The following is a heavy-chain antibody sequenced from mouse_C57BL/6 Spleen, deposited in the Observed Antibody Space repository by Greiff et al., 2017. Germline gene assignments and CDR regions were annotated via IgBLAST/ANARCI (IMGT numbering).Heavy chain of an antibody. J-gene: IGHJ1*03. V-gene: IGHV1-7*01. CDR3: AREGAYDYDWYFDV. CDR2: INPSSGYT. CDR1: GYTFTSYW. D-gene: IGHD2-4*01. Sequence: VKLLESGAELAKPGASVKLSCKASGYTFTSYWMHWVKQRPGQGLEWIGYINPSSGYTKYNQKFKDKDTLTADKSSSTAYMQLSSLTYEDSAVYYCAREGAYDYDWYFDVWGTGTTVTVSS.